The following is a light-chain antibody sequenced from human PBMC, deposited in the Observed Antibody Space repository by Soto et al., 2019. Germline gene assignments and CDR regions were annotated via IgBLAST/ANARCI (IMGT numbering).Light chain of an antibody. CDR2: GAS. J-gene: IGKJ5*01. Sequence: PGERVTLSCRASQSVSSNLAWYQQKPGQAPRLLISGASSRATGIPDRFSGGGSGTEFTLTISRLEPEDFELYYCQQYGGSPISFGQGTRLEIK. CDR1: QSVSSN. V-gene: IGKV3-20*01. CDR3: QQYGGSPIS.